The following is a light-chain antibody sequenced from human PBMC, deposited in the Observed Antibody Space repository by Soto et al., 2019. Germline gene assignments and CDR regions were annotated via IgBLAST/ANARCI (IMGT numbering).Light chain of an antibody. CDR3: QQYYGYSWT. V-gene: IGKV1-8*01. CDR1: QDISSY. J-gene: IGKJ1*01. Sequence: AIRMTQSPSSFSASTGDRVTITCRASQDISSYLAWYQQKPGKAPKLLIYGASTLQIGVPSRFSGSGSGTDFSLTISRLQSEDFATYYCQQYYGYSWTFGQGTKVEI. CDR2: GAS.